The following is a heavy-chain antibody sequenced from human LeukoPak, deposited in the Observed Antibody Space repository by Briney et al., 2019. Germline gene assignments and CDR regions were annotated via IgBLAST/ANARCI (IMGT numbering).Heavy chain of an antibody. Sequence: GGSLRLSCAASGFTFSSYGIHWVRQAPGKGLGWVSSISSSGSYIYYADSVKGRFTISRDNAKNSLYLQMNSLRAEDTAVYYCARDLGYSFSPFDYWGQGTLVTVSS. V-gene: IGHV3-21*01. CDR2: ISSSGSYI. CDR3: ARDLGYSFSPFDY. D-gene: IGHD5-18*01. J-gene: IGHJ4*02. CDR1: GFTFSSYG.